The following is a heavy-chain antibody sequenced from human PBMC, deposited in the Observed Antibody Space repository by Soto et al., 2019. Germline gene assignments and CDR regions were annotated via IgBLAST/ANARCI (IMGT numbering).Heavy chain of an antibody. CDR1: GFTFSSYA. J-gene: IGHJ4*02. D-gene: IGHD1-26*01. Sequence: LRLSCAASGFTFSSYAMSWIRQHPGKGLEWIGYIYYSGSTYYNPSLKSRVTVSVDTSKNQFSLKLSSVTAADTAVYYCARRYGGNFDYWGQGTLVTVSS. CDR2: IYYSGST. CDR3: ARRYGGNFDY. V-gene: IGHV4-31*02.